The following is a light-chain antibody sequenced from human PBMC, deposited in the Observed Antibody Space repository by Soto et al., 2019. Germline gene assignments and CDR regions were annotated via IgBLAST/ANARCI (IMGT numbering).Light chain of an antibody. J-gene: IGKJ2*01. Sequence: DIQMTQSPSTLSASVGDKVTITCRASQSISNWLAWFQQKPGKAPNLLFYEASRLEGGVPSRFSGSGSGTEFTLTISSLQPDDFATYYCQQYNSYSLYTFGQGTKLEIK. CDR3: QQYNSYSLYT. CDR1: QSISNW. V-gene: IGKV1-5*03. CDR2: EAS.